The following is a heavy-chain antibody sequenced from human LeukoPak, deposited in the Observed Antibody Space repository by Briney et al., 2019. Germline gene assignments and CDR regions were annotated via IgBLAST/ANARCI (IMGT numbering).Heavy chain of an antibody. Sequence: GGSLRLSCGASGFIFDTHDMHWVRQAPGKGLEWVAFIRSDGYHTYYADSVKGRFTISRDNARNSLYLQMNSLRAEDTAVYYCAIDGGYHYFDYWGQGSLVTVSS. CDR2: IRSDGYHT. V-gene: IGHV3-30*02. CDR1: GFIFDTHD. D-gene: IGHD2-15*01. CDR3: AIDGGYHYFDY. J-gene: IGHJ4*02.